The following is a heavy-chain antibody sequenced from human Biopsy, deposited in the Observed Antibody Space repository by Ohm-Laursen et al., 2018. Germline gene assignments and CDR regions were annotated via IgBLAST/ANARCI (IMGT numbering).Heavy chain of an antibody. CDR2: IFYSGII. D-gene: IGHD6-19*01. J-gene: IGHJ4*02. CDR3: ARGMRSSGWPYFDS. CDR1: GGSVSSNTNY. V-gene: IGHV4-39*07. Sequence: SETLSLTCTVSGGSVSSNTNYWAWTHQPPGKGLEWIGSIFYSGIIYYNPSLESRVTMSVDMPKNQFSLKLSSVTAADTAIYYCARGMRSSGWPYFDSWGQGTLVTVSS.